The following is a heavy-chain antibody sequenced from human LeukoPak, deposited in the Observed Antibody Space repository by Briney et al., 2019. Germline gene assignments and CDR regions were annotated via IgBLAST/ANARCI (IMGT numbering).Heavy chain of an antibody. CDR3: ARDKYGSGSGTTEPLRWFDP. V-gene: IGHV3-23*01. CDR2: ISGSGGST. CDR1: GFTVSSNY. J-gene: IGHJ5*02. Sequence: GGSLRLSCAASGFTVSSNYMSWVRQAPGKGLEWVSAISGSGGSTYYADSVKGRFTISRDNSKNTLYLQMNSLRAEDTAVYYCARDKYGSGSGTTEPLRWFDPWGQGTLVTVSS. D-gene: IGHD3-10*01.